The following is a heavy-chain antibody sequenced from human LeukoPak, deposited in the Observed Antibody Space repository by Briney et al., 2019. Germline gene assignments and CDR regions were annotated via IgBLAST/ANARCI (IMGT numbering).Heavy chain of an antibody. CDR1: GFSFSQYG. CDR2: IWYDGSNK. CDR3: AKAMAGSTYYFDS. D-gene: IGHD6-19*01. Sequence: GRSLRLSCAASGFSFSQYGMHWVRQAPGKGLEWVAVIWYDGSNKNYADSVKGRFTISRDTSKNTLYLQMSSLRGEDTAIYYCAKAMAGSTYYFDSWGQGTLVTVSS. V-gene: IGHV3-33*06. J-gene: IGHJ4*02.